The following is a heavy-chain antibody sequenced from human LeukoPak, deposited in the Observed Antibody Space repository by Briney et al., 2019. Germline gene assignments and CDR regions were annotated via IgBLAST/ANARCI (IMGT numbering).Heavy chain of an antibody. CDR1: GFTFSSYS. V-gene: IGHV3-21*01. D-gene: IGHD3-22*01. CDR2: ISSSSSYI. Sequence: GGSLRLSCAASGFTFSSYSMNWVRQAPGKGLEWVSSISSSSSYIYYADSVKGRFTISRDNAKNSLYLQMNSLRAEDTAVYYCARDSRERYYYDSSGYYYGDAFDIWDQGTMVTVSS. J-gene: IGHJ3*02. CDR3: ARDSRERYYYDSSGYYYGDAFDI.